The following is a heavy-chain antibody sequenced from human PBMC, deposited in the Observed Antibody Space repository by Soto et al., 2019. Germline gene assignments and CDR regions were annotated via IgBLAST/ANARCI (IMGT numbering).Heavy chain of an antibody. CDR2: VYHTGDT. V-gene: IGHV4-4*02. CDR1: GGTVASSHW. Sequence: QVQLQESGPRLVKPSGSLSLTCGVSGGTVASSHWWSWVRQSPGGGLEWIGNVYHTGDTNLNPSLQSRVTISVDKSNNQFSLRLNSLTAADTAVYFCAREIVTAGGNNYFDPWDPGTLVTVSS. J-gene: IGHJ5*02. D-gene: IGHD2-21*02. CDR3: AREIVTAGGNNYFDP.